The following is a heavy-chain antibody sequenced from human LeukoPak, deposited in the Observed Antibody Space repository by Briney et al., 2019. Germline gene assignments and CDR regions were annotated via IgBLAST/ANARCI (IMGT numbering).Heavy chain of an antibody. CDR1: GFTFSSYW. CDR3: AKVWRVRGVITAVFDS. CDR2: IKQDGSEK. J-gene: IGHJ4*02. V-gene: IGHV3-7*01. Sequence: PGGSLRLSCAASGFTFSSYWMSWVRQAPGKGLEWVANIKQDGSEKNYVDSVKGRFTISRDNAKNSLYLQMNSLRAEDTVVYYCAKVWRVRGVITAVFDSWGQGTLVTVSS. D-gene: IGHD3-10*01.